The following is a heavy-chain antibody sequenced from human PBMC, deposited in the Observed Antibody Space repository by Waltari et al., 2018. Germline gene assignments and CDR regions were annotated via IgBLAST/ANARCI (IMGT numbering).Heavy chain of an antibody. CDR2: IYYSGST. J-gene: IGHJ4*02. V-gene: IGHV4-39*07. CDR1: GGSISSSSYY. D-gene: IGHD1-26*01. Sequence: QLQLQESGPGLVKPSETLSLTCTVSGGSISSSSYYWGWIRQPPGKGLEWIGSIYYSGSTYYNPSLKRRVTISVDTSKNQLSLKLSSVTAADTAVYYCARDSGQWADGSYYFDYWGQGTLVTVSS. CDR3: ARDSGQWADGSYYFDY.